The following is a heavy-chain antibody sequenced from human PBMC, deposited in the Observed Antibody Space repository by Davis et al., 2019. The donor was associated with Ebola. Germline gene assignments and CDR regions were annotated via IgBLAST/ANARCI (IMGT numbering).Heavy chain of an antibody. CDR1: GFTFSSYA. V-gene: IGHV3-23*01. Sequence: GGSLRLSCAASGFTFSSYAMSWVRQAPGKGLEWVSAISGSGGSTYYADSVKGRFTISRDNSKNTLYLQMNSLRSEDTAVYYCATWWATMIVVVGDGAFDIWGQGTMVTVSS. CDR2: ISGSGGST. J-gene: IGHJ3*02. CDR3: ATWWATMIVVVGDGAFDI. D-gene: IGHD3-22*01.